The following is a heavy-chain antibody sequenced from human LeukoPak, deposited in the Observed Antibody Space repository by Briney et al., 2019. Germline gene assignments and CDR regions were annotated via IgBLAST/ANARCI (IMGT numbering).Heavy chain of an antibody. V-gene: IGHV1-69*13. CDR1: GGTFSSYA. D-gene: IGHD4-17*01. CDR3: ARDSDDYGDYFWFDP. J-gene: IGHJ5*02. CDR2: IIPIFGTA. Sequence: SSVKVSCKASGGTFSSYAISWVRQAPGQGLEWMGGIIPIFGTANYAQKFHGRVTITADESTSTAYMDLSSLRSEDTAVYYCARDSDDYGDYFWFDPWGQGTLVTVSS.